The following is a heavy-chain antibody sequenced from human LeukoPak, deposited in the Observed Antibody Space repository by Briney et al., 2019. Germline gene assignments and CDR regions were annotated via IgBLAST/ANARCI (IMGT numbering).Heavy chain of an antibody. J-gene: IGHJ4*02. CDR3: ARAPKKYYGSGSYYNPLDY. Sequence: SVKVSCKASGYTFTGYYMHWVRQAPGQGLEWMGRIIPILGLTNYAQKFQGRVTITADKSTNTAHMELSSLRSEDTAVYYCARAPKKYYGSGSYYNPLDYWGQGTLVTVSS. CDR2: IIPILGLT. D-gene: IGHD3-10*01. V-gene: IGHV1-69*04. CDR1: GYTFTGYY.